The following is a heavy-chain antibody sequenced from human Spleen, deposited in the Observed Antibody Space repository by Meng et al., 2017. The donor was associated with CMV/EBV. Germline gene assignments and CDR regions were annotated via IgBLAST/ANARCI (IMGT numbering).Heavy chain of an antibody. D-gene: IGHD2-2*02. CDR1: GFTVSSGY. CDR3: TTLGYCSSTSCYSYYYYYYGMDV. CDR2: IKSKTDGGTT. V-gene: IGHV3-15*01. Sequence: GESLKISCAASGFTVSSGYMSWVRQAPGKGLEWVGRIKSKTDGGTTDYAAPVKGRFTISRDDSKNTLYLQMNSLKTEDTAVYYCTTLGYCSSTSCYSYYYYYYGMDVWGQGTTVTVSS. J-gene: IGHJ6*02.